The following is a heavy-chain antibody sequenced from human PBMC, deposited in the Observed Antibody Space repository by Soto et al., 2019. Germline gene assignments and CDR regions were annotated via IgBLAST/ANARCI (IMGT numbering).Heavy chain of an antibody. D-gene: IGHD6-6*01. J-gene: IGHJ4*02. Sequence: EASVKVSCKASGGTFSSYAISWVRQAPGQGLEWMGGIIPVFGTGIYAQKLQGRVTITADKSTNTAYMELSSLRSEDTAVYYCARWRGSSSSSLAYWGQGTLVTVSS. CDR2: IIPVFGTG. CDR1: GGTFSSYA. CDR3: ARWRGSSSSSLAY. V-gene: IGHV1-69*06.